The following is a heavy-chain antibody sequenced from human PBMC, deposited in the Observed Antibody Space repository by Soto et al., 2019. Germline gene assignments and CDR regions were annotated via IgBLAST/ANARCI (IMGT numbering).Heavy chain of an antibody. Sequence: GGSLRLSCAASGFTFSSYGMHWVRQAPGKGLEWVAVISYDGSNKYYADSVKGRFTISRDNSKNTLYLQMNSLRAEDTAVYYCAKLCSGGSCYQGDDAFDIWGQGTMVTVSS. J-gene: IGHJ3*02. V-gene: IGHV3-30*18. D-gene: IGHD2-15*01. CDR1: GFTFSSYG. CDR2: ISYDGSNK. CDR3: AKLCSGGSCYQGDDAFDI.